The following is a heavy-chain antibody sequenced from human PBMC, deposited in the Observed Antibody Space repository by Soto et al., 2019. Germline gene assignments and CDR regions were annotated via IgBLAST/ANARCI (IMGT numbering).Heavy chain of an antibody. CDR1: GFSFSSYA. Sequence: GGSLRLSCVASGFSFSSYAMNWVRQAPGKGLEWVSTISGSFGSTYYADSVKGRFTISRDNSKNTLYLQMNSLRAEDTAVYYCARDPSYGALDYWGQGTLVTVSS. J-gene: IGHJ4*02. D-gene: IGHD4-17*01. CDR2: ISGSFGST. V-gene: IGHV3-23*01. CDR3: ARDPSYGALDY.